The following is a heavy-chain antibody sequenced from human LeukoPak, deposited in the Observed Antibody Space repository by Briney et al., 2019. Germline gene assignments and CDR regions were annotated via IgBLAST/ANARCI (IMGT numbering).Heavy chain of an antibody. CDR1: GCRFTSYW. V-gene: IGHV5-51*01. CDR2: IYPGDSDT. J-gene: IGHJ4*02. CDR3: ARHSSLWLKDY. D-gene: IGHD2-21*01. Sequence: GGSLKTSFKGSGCRFTSYWIGWVRQMPGKGLEWMGIIYPGDSDTRYSPSFQGQVTISADKSISTAYLQWSSLKASDTAMYYCARHSSLWLKDYWGQGTLVTVSS.